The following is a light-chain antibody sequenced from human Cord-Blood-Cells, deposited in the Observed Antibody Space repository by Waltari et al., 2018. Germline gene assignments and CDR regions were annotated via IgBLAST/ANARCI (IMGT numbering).Light chain of an antibody. CDR3: QAWDSSTWV. J-gene: IGLJ3*02. CDR2: QDS. Sequence: SYELTQPPSVSVSPGQTASITCSGDKLGDKYACWYQQKPGQSPVLVIYQDSKRPSGIPERFSGSNSGNTATPTISGTQAMDEADYYCQAWDSSTWVFGGGTKLTVL. V-gene: IGLV3-1*01. CDR1: KLGDKY.